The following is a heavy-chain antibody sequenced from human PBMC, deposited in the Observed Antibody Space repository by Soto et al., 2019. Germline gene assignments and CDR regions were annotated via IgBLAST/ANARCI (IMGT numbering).Heavy chain of an antibody. Sequence: EVHLVESGGGLVQPGGSLRLSCAASGFSFSMYWMSWVRQAPGKGLEWVANIKEDGSQKYYVDSVKGRFTISRDNAKNSLYLQMNSLRAEDTAVYYCARHQVGYRVTDYWGQGTLVTVSS. J-gene: IGHJ4*02. CDR1: GFSFSMYW. D-gene: IGHD1-26*01. CDR2: IKEDGSQK. V-gene: IGHV3-7*01. CDR3: ARHQVGYRVTDY.